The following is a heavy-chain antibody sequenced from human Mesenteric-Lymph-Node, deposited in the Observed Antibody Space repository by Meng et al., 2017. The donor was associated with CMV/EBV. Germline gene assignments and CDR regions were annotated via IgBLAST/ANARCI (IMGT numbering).Heavy chain of an antibody. Sequence: SETLSLTCAVYGGSFSGYYWGWIRQPPGKGLEWIGSVYYTGTTYYNPSLTTRVTMSVDTSKNQFSLRLNSVTAADTAVYHCARLFDNWGQGTLVTVSS. CDR1: GGSFSGYY. CDR2: VYYTGTT. V-gene: IGHV4-59*04. CDR3: ARLFDN. J-gene: IGHJ4*02. D-gene: IGHD2-21*02.